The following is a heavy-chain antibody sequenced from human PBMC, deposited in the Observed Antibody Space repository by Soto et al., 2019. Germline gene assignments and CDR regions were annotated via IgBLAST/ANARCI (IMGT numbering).Heavy chain of an antibody. CDR2: ISAYNGNT. CDR3: ARNSRSRYDLWSGYYGY. Sequence: QVQLVQSGAEVKKPGASVKVSCKASGYTFTSYGISWVRQAPGQGLEWMGWISAYNGNTNYAQKLQGRVTMTTDTSTSTAYMELRSLRSEDTAVYYGARNSRSRYDLWSGYYGYWGQGTLVTVSS. J-gene: IGHJ4*02. V-gene: IGHV1-18*01. D-gene: IGHD3-3*01. CDR1: GYTFTSYG.